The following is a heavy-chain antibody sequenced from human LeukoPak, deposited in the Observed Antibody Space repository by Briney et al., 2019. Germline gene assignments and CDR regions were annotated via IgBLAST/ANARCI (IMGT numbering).Heavy chain of an antibody. CDR1: GFTVSSNY. J-gene: IGHJ4*02. CDR2: IYSGGSS. CDR3: AREYGGSYYGSYDY. V-gene: IGHV3-66*01. Sequence: GGSLRLSCAASGFTVSSNYMSWVRQAPGKGLEWVSVIYSGGSSYYADSVKGRFTISRDNSKNTLYLQMNSLRAEDTAVYYCAREYGGSYYGSYDYWGQGTLVTVSS. D-gene: IGHD1-26*01.